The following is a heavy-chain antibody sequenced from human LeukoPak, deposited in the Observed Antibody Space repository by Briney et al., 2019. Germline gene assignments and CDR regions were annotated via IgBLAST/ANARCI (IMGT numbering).Heavy chain of an antibody. J-gene: IGHJ5*02. V-gene: IGHV1-2*02. D-gene: IGHD2-2*01. CDR1: GYTFTGYY. Sequence: ASVKVSCKASGYTFTGYYMHWVRQAPGQGLEWMGWINPNSGGTNYAQKFQGRVTMTRDTSINTAYMELSRLRSDDTAVYYCARGGDIVVVPAAKNWFDPWGQGTLVTVSS. CDR2: INPNSGGT. CDR3: ARGGDIVVVPAAKNWFDP.